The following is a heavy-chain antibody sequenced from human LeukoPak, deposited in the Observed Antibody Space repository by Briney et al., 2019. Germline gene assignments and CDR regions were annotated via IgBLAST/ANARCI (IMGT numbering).Heavy chain of an antibody. D-gene: IGHD4-17*01. Sequence: GGSLRLSCAASGFTFSSYAMSWVRQAPGKWLEWVSAISGSGGSTYYADSVKDRFHISRDNSKNTPYLTMNSLRAEHTAVYYCAKEPGRAVTTAPAIGNWFDPWGQGTLVTVSS. V-gene: IGHV3-23*01. CDR3: AKEPGRAVTTAPAIGNWFDP. CDR1: GFTFSSYA. CDR2: ISGSGGST. J-gene: IGHJ5*02.